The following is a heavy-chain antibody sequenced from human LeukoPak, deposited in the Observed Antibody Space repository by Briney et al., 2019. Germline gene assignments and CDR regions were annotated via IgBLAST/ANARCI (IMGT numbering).Heavy chain of an antibody. CDR1: GYTFSSYW. D-gene: IGHD1-26*01. V-gene: IGHV5-51*01. Sequence: GESLKISCQTSGYTFSSYWIAWVRQMPGKGLEWMGIIYPAGSATNYSPAFQGQVIISADKSLTTAYLQWSSLKASDTAIYYCARHAAPGGAFFYYAVDVWGQGTTVVVSS. CDR3: ARHAAPGGAFFYYAVDV. CDR2: IYPAGSAT. J-gene: IGHJ6*02.